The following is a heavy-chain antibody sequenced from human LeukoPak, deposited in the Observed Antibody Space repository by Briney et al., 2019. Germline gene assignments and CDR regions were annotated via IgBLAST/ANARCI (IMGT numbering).Heavy chain of an antibody. D-gene: IGHD3-10*01. V-gene: IGHV4-34*01. Sequence: SETLSLTCSVYGGSFSGYYWSWIRQPPGKGLEWIGEINHSGSTNYNPSLKSRVTISVDTSKNQFSLKLSSVTAADTAVYYCARHRGSGSYYYFDYWGQGTLVTVSS. CDR2: INHSGST. J-gene: IGHJ4*02. CDR1: GGSFSGYY. CDR3: ARHRGSGSYYYFDY.